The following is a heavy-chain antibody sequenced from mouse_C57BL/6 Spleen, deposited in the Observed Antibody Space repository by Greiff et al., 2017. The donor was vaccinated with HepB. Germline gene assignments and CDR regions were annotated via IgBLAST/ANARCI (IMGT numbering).Heavy chain of an antibody. V-gene: IGHV1-82*01. CDR2: IYPGDGDT. CDR3: ARPITTVVATNFDV. J-gene: IGHJ1*03. D-gene: IGHD1-1*01. CDR1: GYAFSSSW. Sequence: VQLQQPGPELVKPGASVKISCKASGYAFSSSWMNWVKQRPGKGLEWIGRIYPGDGDTNYNGKFKGKATLTADKSSSTAYMQLSSLTSEDSAVYFCARPITTVVATNFDVWGTGTTVTVSS.